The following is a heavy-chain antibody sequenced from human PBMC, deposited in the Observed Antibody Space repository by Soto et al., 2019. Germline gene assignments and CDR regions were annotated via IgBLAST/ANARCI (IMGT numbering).Heavy chain of an antibody. CDR1: GGSFTSNNW. CDR3: ASRDPGTSVDY. Sequence: SETLSLTCAVSGGSFTSNNWWTWVRQPPGQGLEWIGEIYRTGSPNYNPSLKSRVTISLDKSENQFSLKVTSLTAADTAVYYCASRDPGTSVDYWGQGTLVTVSS. CDR2: IYRTGSP. D-gene: IGHD1-7*01. J-gene: IGHJ4*02. V-gene: IGHV4-4*02.